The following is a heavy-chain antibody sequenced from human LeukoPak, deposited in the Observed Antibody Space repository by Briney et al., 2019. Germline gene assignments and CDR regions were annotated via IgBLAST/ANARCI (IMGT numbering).Heavy chain of an antibody. V-gene: IGHV4-34*01. J-gene: IGHJ6*02. D-gene: IGHD2-21*02. Sequence: SETLSLTCAVYGGSFTDYYWSWIRHLPGKGLEWLGEIHHRAGANYNPSLWGRVTISADTSKNQFSLHLTSVTAADTATFYCARGPVRDDGLTGISYYFGLDVWGHGTTVTVFS. CDR1: GGSFTDYY. CDR3: ARGPVRDDGLTGISYYFGLDV. CDR2: IHHRAGA.